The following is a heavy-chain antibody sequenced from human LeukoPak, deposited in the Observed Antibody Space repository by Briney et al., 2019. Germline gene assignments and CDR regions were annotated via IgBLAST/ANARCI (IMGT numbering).Heavy chain of an antibody. Sequence: PGESLRLSCAASGFTFSSYEMNWVRQAPGKGLEWVSYISSSGSTIYYADSVKGRFTISRDNSKNTLYLQMNSLRAEDTAVYYCAKLGPPTATANFDYWGQGTLVTVSS. CDR3: AKLGPPTATANFDY. V-gene: IGHV3-48*03. CDR1: GFTFSSYE. D-gene: IGHD2-15*01. J-gene: IGHJ4*02. CDR2: ISSSGSTI.